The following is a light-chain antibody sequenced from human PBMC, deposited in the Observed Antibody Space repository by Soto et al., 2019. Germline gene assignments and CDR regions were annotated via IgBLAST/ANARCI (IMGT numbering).Light chain of an antibody. J-gene: IGKJ5*01. CDR1: QGISSY. V-gene: IGKV1-8*01. CDR3: QQLNSYPIT. CDR2: AAS. Sequence: IRMTQSPSSFSASTGDRVTITCRASQGISSYLAWYQQKPGKAPRLLIYAASTLQSGVPSRFSGSGSGTDFTLTISCLQSEDFATYFCQQLNSYPITFGQGTRLEIK.